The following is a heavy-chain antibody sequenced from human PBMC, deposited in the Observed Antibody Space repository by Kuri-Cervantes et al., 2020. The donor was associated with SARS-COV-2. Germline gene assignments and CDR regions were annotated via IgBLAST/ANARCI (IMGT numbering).Heavy chain of an antibody. Sequence: GESLKISCAASGFTFDEYSMHWVRQIPGKGLEWLSLINWDGVTKYYADSVRGRFTISRDNAKNSLSLQMNSLRTEDTAFYYCAKDITPISMMGIDFWGQGTLVTVSS. J-gene: IGHJ4*02. V-gene: IGHV3-43*01. CDR3: AKDITPISMMGIDF. CDR1: GFTFDEYS. D-gene: IGHD3-22*01. CDR2: INWDGVTK.